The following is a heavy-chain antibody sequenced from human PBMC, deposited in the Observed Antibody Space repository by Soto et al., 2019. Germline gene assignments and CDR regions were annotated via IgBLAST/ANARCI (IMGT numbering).Heavy chain of an antibody. D-gene: IGHD2-2*01. Sequence: QVQLVESGGGVVQPGRSLRLSCAASGFTFSSYGMHWVRQAPGKGLEWVAVISYDGSNKYYADSVKGRFTISRDNSKNTLYLQMNSLRAEDTAVYYCAKDGQYCSSTSCPDYYYYYYMDVWGKGTTVTVSS. CDR3: AKDGQYCSSTSCPDYYYYYYMDV. CDR2: ISYDGSNK. J-gene: IGHJ6*03. V-gene: IGHV3-30*18. CDR1: GFTFSSYG.